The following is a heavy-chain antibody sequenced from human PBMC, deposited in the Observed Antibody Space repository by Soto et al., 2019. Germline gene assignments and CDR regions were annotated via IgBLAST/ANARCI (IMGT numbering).Heavy chain of an antibody. D-gene: IGHD1-20*01. CDR1: GLTFSSYA. CDR3: GKDARYYWKTDS. Sequence: GGSLRLSCAVSGLTFSSYAMTWVRQAPGKGLEWVGGFSGRGDRTYYAGSVKGRFSISRDSSKETLYLQMNSLRAEDTAVYYCGKDARYYWKTDSWGQGTLVTVSS. J-gene: IGHJ4*02. V-gene: IGHV3-23*01. CDR2: FSGRGDRT.